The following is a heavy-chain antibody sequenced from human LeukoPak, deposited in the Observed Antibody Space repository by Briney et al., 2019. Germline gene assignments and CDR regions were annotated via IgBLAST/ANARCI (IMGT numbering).Heavy chain of an antibody. CDR3: AKDMEQWLVRSFFDY. CDR1: GFTSSSYA. D-gene: IGHD6-19*01. CDR2: ISGSGGST. V-gene: IGHV3-23*01. Sequence: DPGGSLRLSCAASGFTSSSYAVSWVRQAPGKGLEWVSAISGSGGSTYYADSVKGRFTISRDNSKNTLYLQMNSLRAEDTAVYYCAKDMEQWLVRSFFDYWGQGTLVTVSS. J-gene: IGHJ4*02.